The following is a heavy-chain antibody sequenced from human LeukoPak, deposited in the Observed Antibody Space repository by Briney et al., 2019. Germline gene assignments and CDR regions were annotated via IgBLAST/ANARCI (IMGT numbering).Heavy chain of an antibody. D-gene: IGHD3-22*01. CDR2: ISYDGSNK. CDR3: ASWGDYDSSETDY. J-gene: IGHJ4*02. CDR1: GFTFSSYA. Sequence: GGSLRLSCAASGFTFSSYAMHWVRQAPGKGLEWVAVISYDGSNKYYADSVKGRFTISRDNSKNTLYLQMNSLRAEDTAVYYCASWGDYDSSETDYWGQGTLVTVSS. V-gene: IGHV3-30*04.